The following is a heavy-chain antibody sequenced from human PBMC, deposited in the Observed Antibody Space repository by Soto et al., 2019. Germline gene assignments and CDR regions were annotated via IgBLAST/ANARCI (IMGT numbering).Heavy chain of an antibody. CDR1: GYTFTGYY. J-gene: IGHJ5*02. Sequence: ASVKVSCKSSGYTFTGYYMHWVRQAPGQGLEWMGWINPNSGGTNYAQKFQGWVTMTRDTSISTAYMELSRLRSDDTAVYYCARAYSSGWVKWFDPWGQGTLVTVSA. V-gene: IGHV1-2*04. CDR2: INPNSGGT. D-gene: IGHD6-19*01. CDR3: ARAYSSGWVKWFDP.